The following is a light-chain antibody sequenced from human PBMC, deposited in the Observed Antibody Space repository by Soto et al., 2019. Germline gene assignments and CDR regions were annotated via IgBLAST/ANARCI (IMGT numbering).Light chain of an antibody. J-gene: IGLJ1*01. CDR1: SDDIGTFKY. CDR3: SSYRASSKEV. V-gene: IGLV2-14*01. Sequence: SVLAQPASVSGSPGQSITISCTGTSDDIGTFKYVSWYQQHPGKAPKLLIYEVSVRPSGISGRFSASKSGNTASLTISALRAEDEADYYCSSYRASSKEVFGTGTKVTVL. CDR2: EVS.